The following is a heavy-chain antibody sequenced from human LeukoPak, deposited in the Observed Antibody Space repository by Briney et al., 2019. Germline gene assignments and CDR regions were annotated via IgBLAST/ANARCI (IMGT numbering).Heavy chain of an antibody. J-gene: IGHJ3*02. CDR3: ARDRVDIVVVPAAPDAFDI. D-gene: IGHD2-2*01. V-gene: IGHV3-21*01. CDR1: GLTFSSYS. Sequence: GGSLRLSCAASGLTFSSYSMNWVRQAPGKGLEWVSSISSSSGYIYYADSVKGRFTISRDNAKNSLYLQMNSLRAEDTAVYCCARDRVDIVVVPAAPDAFDIWGQGTMVTVSS. CDR2: ISSSSGYI.